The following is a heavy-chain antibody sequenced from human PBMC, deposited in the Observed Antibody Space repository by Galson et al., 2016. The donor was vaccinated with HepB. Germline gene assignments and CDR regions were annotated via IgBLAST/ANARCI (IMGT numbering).Heavy chain of an antibody. J-gene: IGHJ4*02. CDR2: IVVGSGDT. CDR3: AAGRSSASYYDFWSGYSRKSYYFDY. Sequence: SVKVSCKASGITFTSSAVQWVRQARGQRLEWIGWIVVGSGDTNYAQKFQDRVSITRDMSTSTAYMELSSLRSEDTAVYYCAAGRSSASYYDFWSGYSRKSYYFDYWGQGTLVTVSS. V-gene: IGHV1-58*01. D-gene: IGHD3-3*01. CDR1: GITFTSSA.